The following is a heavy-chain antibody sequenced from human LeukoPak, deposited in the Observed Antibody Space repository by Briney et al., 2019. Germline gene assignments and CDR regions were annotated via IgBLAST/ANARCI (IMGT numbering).Heavy chain of an antibody. CDR3: AKGGILLWFGELSYFDY. CDR2: ISGSGGST. J-gene: IGHJ4*02. V-gene: IGHV3-23*01. D-gene: IGHD3-10*01. Sequence: GGSLRLSCAASGFTFSSYAMSWVRQAPGKGLEWVSAISGSGGSTYYADSVKGRFTISRDNSKNTLYLQMNSLRAEDTAVYYCAKGGILLWFGELSYFDYWGQGTLVTVSS. CDR1: GFTFSSYA.